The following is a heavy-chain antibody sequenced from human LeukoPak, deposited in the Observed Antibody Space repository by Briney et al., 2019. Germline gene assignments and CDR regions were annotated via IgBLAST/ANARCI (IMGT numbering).Heavy chain of an antibody. CDR2: INHSGST. CDR1: GVSLSGYY. D-gene: IGHD6-13*01. V-gene: IGHV4-34*01. Sequence: SETLSLTCAVYGVSLSGYYWSWIRQPPGKGLEWIGEINHSGSTNYNPSLKSRVTISVDTSKNQFSLKLSSVTAADTAVYYCARGVAAAGTGGYAFDIWGQGTMVTVSS. CDR3: ARGVAAAGTGGYAFDI. J-gene: IGHJ3*02.